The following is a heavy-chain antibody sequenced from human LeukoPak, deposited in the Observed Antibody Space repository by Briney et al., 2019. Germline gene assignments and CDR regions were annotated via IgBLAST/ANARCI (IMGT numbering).Heavy chain of an antibody. CDR3: ARGGYDSSGYYFVAADY. V-gene: IGHV3-66*01. Sequence: GGSLRLSCAASGFTFSSYSMNWVRQAPGKGLEWVSVIYSGGSTYYADSVKGRFTISRDNSKNTLYLQMNSLRAEDTAVYYCARGGYDSSGYYFVAADYWGQGTLVTVSS. CDR1: GFTFSSYS. CDR2: IYSGGST. J-gene: IGHJ4*02. D-gene: IGHD3-22*01.